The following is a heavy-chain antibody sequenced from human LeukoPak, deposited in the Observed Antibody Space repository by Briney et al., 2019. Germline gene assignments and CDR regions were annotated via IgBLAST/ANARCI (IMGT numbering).Heavy chain of an antibody. J-gene: IGHJ4*02. Sequence: SETLSLTCTVSGCSISSGYHWGWIRQTPEKGLEWIGSIYHSGSNYHNPSLESRVTISVDTSKNQFSLRLRSVTAADTAVYYCARQCCSGVSRYYFDYWGQGTLVTVSS. V-gene: IGHV4-38-2*02. CDR2: IYHSGSN. CDR1: GCSISSGYH. D-gene: IGHD2-15*01. CDR3: ARQCCSGVSRYYFDY.